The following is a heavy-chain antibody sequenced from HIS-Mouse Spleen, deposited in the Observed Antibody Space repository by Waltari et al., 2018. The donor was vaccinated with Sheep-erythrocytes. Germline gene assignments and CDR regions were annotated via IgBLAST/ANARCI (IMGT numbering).Heavy chain of an antibody. V-gene: IGHV3-21*01. Sequence: EVQLVESGGGLVKPGGSLSLSCAASGFTFSSYIMNWVRQAPGKGLDWVSSISSSSSYIYYADSVKGRFTISRDNAKNSLYLQMNSLRAEDTAVYYCARDRVDWGLFSGVYWGQGTLVTVSS. CDR2: ISSSSSYI. D-gene: IGHD7-27*01. CDR3: ARDRVDWGLFSGVY. CDR1: GFTFSSYI. J-gene: IGHJ4*02.